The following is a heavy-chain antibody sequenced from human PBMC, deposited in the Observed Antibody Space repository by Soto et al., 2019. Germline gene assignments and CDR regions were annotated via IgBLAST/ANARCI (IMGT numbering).Heavy chain of an antibody. Sequence: QVQLVQSGAEVKKPGASVKVSCKASGYTFTGYYMHWVRQAPGQGLEWMGWINPNSGGTNYAQKFQGRVTMTRDTSISTAYMELSRLRSDDTAVYYCARVGNYDILTGYYSYWYFDLWGRGTLVTVSS. J-gene: IGHJ2*01. CDR2: INPNSGGT. D-gene: IGHD3-9*01. V-gene: IGHV1-2*02. CDR1: GYTFTGYY. CDR3: ARVGNYDILTGYYSYWYFDL.